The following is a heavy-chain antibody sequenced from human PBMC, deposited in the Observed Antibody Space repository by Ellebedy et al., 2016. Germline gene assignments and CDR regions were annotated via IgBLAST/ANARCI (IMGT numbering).Heavy chain of an antibody. CDR2: MNPNSGNT. D-gene: IGHD1-26*01. J-gene: IGHJ4*02. Sequence: ASVKVSCKASGYTFTSYDINWVRQATGQGLEWMGWMNPNSGNTGYAQKFRGRVTMTRNTSISTAYMELSSLRSEDTAVYYCARGDSTFYAYSGSSDFDYWGQGTLVTVSS. V-gene: IGHV1-8*01. CDR1: GYTFTSYD. CDR3: ARGDSTFYAYSGSSDFDY.